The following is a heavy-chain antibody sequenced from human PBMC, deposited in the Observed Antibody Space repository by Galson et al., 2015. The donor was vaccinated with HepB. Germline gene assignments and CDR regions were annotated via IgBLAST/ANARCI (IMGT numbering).Heavy chain of an antibody. CDR2: ISSSSSYI. V-gene: IGHV3-21*01. CDR1: GFTFSSYS. J-gene: IGHJ6*03. D-gene: IGHD2-2*01. CDR3: ARDSGYCSSTSCYPSYYMDV. Sequence: SLRLSCAASGFTFSSYSMNWVRQAPGKGLEWVSSISSSSSYIYYADSVKGRFTISRDNAKNSLYLQMNSLRAEDTAVYYCARDSGYCSSTSCYPSYYMDVWGKGTTVTVSS.